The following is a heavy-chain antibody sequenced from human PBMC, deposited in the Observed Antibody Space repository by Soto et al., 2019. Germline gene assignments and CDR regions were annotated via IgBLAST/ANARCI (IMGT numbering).Heavy chain of an antibody. J-gene: IGHJ6*02. Sequence: QVQLQESGPGLVKPSETLSLICSDSGGSISSHNWGWIRLPPGKGLEWIGYIRDSGDTSYNPSLNRRVTMSLDTSKKEFSLKLTSVTAADTAVYCVRQGFGALHGLVDVWGQGTTVTVSS. D-gene: IGHD3-10*01. CDR2: IRDSGDT. CDR3: VRQGFGALHGLVDV. CDR1: GGSISSHN. V-gene: IGHV4-59*08.